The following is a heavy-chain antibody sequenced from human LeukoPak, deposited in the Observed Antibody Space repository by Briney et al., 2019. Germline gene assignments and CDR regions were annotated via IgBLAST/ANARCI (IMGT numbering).Heavy chain of an antibody. V-gene: IGHV1-2*02. D-gene: IGHD3-22*01. CDR1: GYTFTGYY. CDR2: INPNSGGT. J-gene: IGHJ1*01. CDR3: ARLTPYDSSGYYSETHSAEYFHH. Sequence: ASVKVSCKASGYTFTGYYMHWVRQAPGQGLEWMGWINPNSGGTNYAQKFQGRVTMTRDTSISTAYMELSRLRSDDTAVYYCARLTPYDSSGYYSETHSAEYFHHWGQGTLVTVSS.